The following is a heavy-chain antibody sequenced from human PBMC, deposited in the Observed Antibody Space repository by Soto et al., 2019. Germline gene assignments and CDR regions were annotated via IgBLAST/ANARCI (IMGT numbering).Heavy chain of an antibody. CDR3: ARVGYCSSTSCLGGMDV. V-gene: IGHV4-30-2*01. CDR2: IYHSGST. CDR1: GGSISSGVYP. D-gene: IGHD2-2*01. Sequence: PSETLSLTCAVSGGSISSGVYPRSWIRQPPGKGLEWIGYIYHSGSTYYNPSLKSRVTISVDRSKNQFSLKLSSVTAADTAVYYCARVGYCSSTSCLGGMDVWGQGTTVTVSS. J-gene: IGHJ6*02.